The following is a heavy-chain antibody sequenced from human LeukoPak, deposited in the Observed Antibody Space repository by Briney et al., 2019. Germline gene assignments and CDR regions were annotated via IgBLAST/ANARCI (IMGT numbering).Heavy chain of an antibody. J-gene: IGHJ3*02. CDR1: GGSVSSGSYY. D-gene: IGHD1-26*01. Sequence: SETLSLTCTVSGGSVSSGSYYWSWIRQPPGKGLEWIGYIYYSGSTNYNPSLKSRVTISVDTSKNQFSLKLSSVTAADTAVYYCARVGGRGDAFDIWGQGTMVTVSS. CDR3: ARVGGRGDAFDI. CDR2: IYYSGST. V-gene: IGHV4-61*01.